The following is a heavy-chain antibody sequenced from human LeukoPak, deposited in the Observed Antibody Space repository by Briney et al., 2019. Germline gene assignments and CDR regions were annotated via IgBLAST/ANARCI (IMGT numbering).Heavy chain of an antibody. J-gene: IGHJ4*02. CDR3: ARDAEFYYYDSSGYRPRGVYFDY. V-gene: IGHV4-4*07. Sequence: SETLSLTCTVSGVTISSYYWSWIRQPAGKGLEWIGRIYTSGSTNYNPSLKSRVIISVDKSKHQFSLKLSSVTAADTAVYYCARDAEFYYYDSSGYRPRGVYFDYWGQGTLVTVSS. CDR1: GVTISSYY. D-gene: IGHD3-22*01. CDR2: IYTSGST.